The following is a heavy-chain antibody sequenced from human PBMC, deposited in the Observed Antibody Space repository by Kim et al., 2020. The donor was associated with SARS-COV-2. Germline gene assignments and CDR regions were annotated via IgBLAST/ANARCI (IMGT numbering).Heavy chain of an antibody. CDR2: ITWNSGNI. D-gene: IGHD3-22*01. Sequence: GGSLRLSCAASGFDFYKYAMHWVRQAPGRGLEWVSAITWNSGNIVYAASVEGRFTISRDNGKNSLFLQMNSLRAEDMALYYCAKVIRLHDSNGFYYGAFDIWGQGSMVIISS. CDR3: AKVIRLHDSNGFYYGAFDI. V-gene: IGHV3-9*03. CDR1: GFDFYKYA. J-gene: IGHJ3*02.